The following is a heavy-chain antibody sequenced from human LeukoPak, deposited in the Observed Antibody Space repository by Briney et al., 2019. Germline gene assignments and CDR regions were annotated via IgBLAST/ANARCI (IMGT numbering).Heavy chain of an antibody. CDR1: GYTFTSYY. CDR2: INPSGGST. Sequence: ASVKVSCKASGYTFTSYYMHWVRQAPGQGLEWMGIINPSGGSTSYAQKFQGRVTVTRDTSTSTVYMELSSLRSEDTAVYYCARDPYKNYYYGSGSSYYFDYWGQGTLVTVSS. CDR3: ARDPYKNYYYGSGSSYYFDY. V-gene: IGHV1-46*01. J-gene: IGHJ4*02. D-gene: IGHD3-10*01.